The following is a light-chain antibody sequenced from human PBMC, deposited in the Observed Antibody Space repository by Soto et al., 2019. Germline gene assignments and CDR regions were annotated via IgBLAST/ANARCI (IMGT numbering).Light chain of an antibody. V-gene: IGKV1-27*01. CDR2: SES. CDR3: QKFNTAPLT. Sequence: DIQMTQSPSSLSASVGDRVTITCRASQDISVSLAWYQQKPGKVPKLLIYSESTLQSGVPSRFSGSGSGTDFTLTISSLQPQDGATYYCQKFNTAPLTFGNGTRLEIK. CDR1: QDISVS. J-gene: IGKJ5*01.